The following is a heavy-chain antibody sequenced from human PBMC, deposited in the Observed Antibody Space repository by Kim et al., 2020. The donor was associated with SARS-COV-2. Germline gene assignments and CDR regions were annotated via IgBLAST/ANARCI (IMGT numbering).Heavy chain of an antibody. J-gene: IGHJ6*02. D-gene: IGHD6-19*01. V-gene: IGHV4-39*01. CDR3: ANRRQWLYGMDV. CDR2: IYYSGSS. CDR1: AGYISTSGYF. Sequence: SETLSLTCTVSAGYISTSGYFWGWIRQPPGKGLEWIGTIYYSGSSYYNPSLKSRVTISADTSKNQFSLKLSSVTAADTAVYYCANRRQWLYGMDVWGQGTTVTVSS.